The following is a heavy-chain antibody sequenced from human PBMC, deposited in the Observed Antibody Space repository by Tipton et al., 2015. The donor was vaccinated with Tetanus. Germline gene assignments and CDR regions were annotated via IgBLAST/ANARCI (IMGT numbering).Heavy chain of an antibody. V-gene: IGHV4-39*07. CDR1: GGSISTRNYF. Sequence: TLSLTCTASGGSISTRNYFWGWIRQAPGKGLEWIGNIYYSGSTDYNPSLKSRVAISIDSSKNQFSLKLTSVTAADTAVYYCARDERYGDYAYWGQGALVTVSS. D-gene: IGHD4-17*01. J-gene: IGHJ4*02. CDR3: ARDERYGDYAY. CDR2: IYYSGST.